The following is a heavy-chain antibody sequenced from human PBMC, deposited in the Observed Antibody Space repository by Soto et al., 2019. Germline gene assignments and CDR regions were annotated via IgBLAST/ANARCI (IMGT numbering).Heavy chain of an antibody. V-gene: IGHV4-30-4*01. CDR3: VGTGTTDDY. D-gene: IGHD1-1*01. J-gene: IGHJ4*02. CDR2: IYSSGGS. Sequence: ASETLSLTCSVSGSYITSGDYHWTWIRQAPGKGLEWIGYIYSSGGSYYNPSLKGRLTISIDTSKNQFSLKLNSVTVADTAIYYCVGTGTTDDYWGRGTLVTVSS. CDR1: GSYITSGDYH.